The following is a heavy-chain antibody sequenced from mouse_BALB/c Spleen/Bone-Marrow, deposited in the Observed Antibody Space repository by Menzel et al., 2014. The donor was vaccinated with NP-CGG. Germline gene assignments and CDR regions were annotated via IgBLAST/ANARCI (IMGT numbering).Heavy chain of an antibody. CDR1: GFDFSRYW. J-gene: IGHJ3*01. CDR3: ARLSYYGRFAY. CDR2: INPDSSTI. V-gene: IGHV4-1*02. Sequence: EVMLVESGGGLVQPGGSLKLSCAASGFDFSRYWMSWVRRAPGKGLEWIGEINPDSSTINYTPSLKDKFIISRDNAKNTLYLQMSKVRSEDTALYYCARLSYYGRFAYWGQGTLVTVSA. D-gene: IGHD1-1*01.